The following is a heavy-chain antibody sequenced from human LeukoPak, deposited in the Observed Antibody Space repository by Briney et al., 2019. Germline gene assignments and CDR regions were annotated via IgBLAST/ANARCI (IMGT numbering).Heavy chain of an antibody. CDR3: ARGTIFGVVIPLD. V-gene: IGHV1-24*01. J-gene: IGHJ4*02. D-gene: IGHD3-3*01. Sequence: ASVKVSCKVSGYTLTELSMHWVRQAPGKGLEWMGGFDPEDGETIYAQKFQGRVTMTTDTSTSTAYMELRSLRSDDTAVYYCARGTIFGVVIPLDWGQGTLVTVSS. CDR2: FDPEDGET. CDR1: GYTLTELS.